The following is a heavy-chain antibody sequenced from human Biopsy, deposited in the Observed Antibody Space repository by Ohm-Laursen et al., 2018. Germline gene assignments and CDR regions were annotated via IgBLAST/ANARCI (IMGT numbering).Heavy chain of an antibody. CDR3: ARGEGSSWFDS. J-gene: IGHJ5*01. Sequence: SSVKVSCKASGGTFSSSAITWVRQAPGQGLEWMGGIIGIFRTAHYAQKFQGRVTITADEFTSTAYMELSSLTSDDTAVYFCARGEGSSWFDSWGHGTLVTVSS. V-gene: IGHV1-69*01. CDR1: GGTFSSSA. CDR2: IIGIFRTA. D-gene: IGHD1-26*01.